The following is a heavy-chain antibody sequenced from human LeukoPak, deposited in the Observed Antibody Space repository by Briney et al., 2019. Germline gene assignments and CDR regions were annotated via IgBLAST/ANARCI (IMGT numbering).Heavy chain of an antibody. CDR2: INHSGST. D-gene: IGHD5-24*01. CDR3: ARGIRDGYNYRNAFDI. V-gene: IGHV4-34*01. Sequence: SSETLSLTCAVYGGSFSGYYWSWIRKPPGKGLEWIGEINHSGSTNYNPSLKSRVTISVDTSKNQFSLKLSSVTAADTAVYYCARGIRDGYNYRNAFDIWGQGTMVTVSS. CDR1: GGSFSGYY. J-gene: IGHJ3*02.